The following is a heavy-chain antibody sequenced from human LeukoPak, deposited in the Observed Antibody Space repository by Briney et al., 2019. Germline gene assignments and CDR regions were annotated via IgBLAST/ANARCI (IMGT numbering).Heavy chain of an antibody. V-gene: IGHV4-38-2*01. Sequence: SETLSLTCAVSGYSISSGYYWGWIRQPPGKGLEWIGSIYHSGSTYYNPSLKSRVTISVDTSKNQFSLKLSSVTAADTAVYYCARTAAGSPGGFDYWGQGTRVTFSS. J-gene: IGHJ4*02. CDR2: IYHSGST. CDR3: ARTAAGSPGGFDY. D-gene: IGHD6-13*01. CDR1: GYSISSGYY.